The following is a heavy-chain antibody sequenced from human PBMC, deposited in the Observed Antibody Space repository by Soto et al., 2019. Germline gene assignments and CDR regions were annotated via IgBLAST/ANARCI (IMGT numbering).Heavy chain of an antibody. CDR1: GFTFSSYG. Sequence: PGGSLRLSCAASGFTFSSYGMHWVRQAPGKWLEWVAVVSYDGSNKYYADSVKGRFTISRDNSKNTLYLQMNSLRAEDTAVYYCANIAGTYYYDSSGYYADYWGQGXLVTVYS. CDR3: ANIAGTYYYDSSGYYADY. J-gene: IGHJ4*02. V-gene: IGHV3-30*18. D-gene: IGHD3-22*01. CDR2: VSYDGSNK.